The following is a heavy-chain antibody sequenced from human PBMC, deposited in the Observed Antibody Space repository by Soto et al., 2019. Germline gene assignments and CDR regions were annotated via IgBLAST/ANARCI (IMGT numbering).Heavy chain of an antibody. V-gene: IGHV5-51*01. CDR1: GYTFTRYW. J-gene: IGHJ6*02. CDR2: SYPGDSDT. Sequence: GESLKISCKGFGYTFTRYWIAWVRQMPGKGLEWMGISYPGDSDTRYSPSVQGQVTISVDKSINTAYLQWSSLTASDTAIYYCAKRHCSSTRCYDAVDVWGQGTTVTVSS. D-gene: IGHD2-2*01. CDR3: AKRHCSSTRCYDAVDV.